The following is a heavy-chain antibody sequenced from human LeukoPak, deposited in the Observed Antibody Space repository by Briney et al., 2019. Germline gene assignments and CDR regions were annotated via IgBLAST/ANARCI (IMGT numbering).Heavy chain of an antibody. CDR1: GFTFRTYY. CDR3: AREKVAVAGSCDY. Sequence: TGGSLRLSCAASGFTFRTYYMNWVRQTPGKGLEWVSYISPSSGAIHYADSVKGRFTISRDNAKNSLSLQMNSLRAEDTAVYYCAREKVAVAGSCDYWGQGTLVTVSS. CDR2: ISPSSGAI. J-gene: IGHJ4*02. V-gene: IGHV3-48*01. D-gene: IGHD6-19*01.